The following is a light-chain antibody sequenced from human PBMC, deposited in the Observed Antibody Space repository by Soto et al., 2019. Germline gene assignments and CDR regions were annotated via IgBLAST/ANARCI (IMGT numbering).Light chain of an antibody. J-gene: IGKJ4*01. Sequence: DIQMTQSPSTLSASVGDRVTITCRASRSVSTWLAWYQQKPGKAPKLLIYDASNLETGVPSRFSGSGSGTDFTFTISSLQPEDIATYYCQQYDNLPLTFGGGTKVDIK. V-gene: IGKV1-33*01. CDR2: DAS. CDR3: QQYDNLPLT. CDR1: RSVSTW.